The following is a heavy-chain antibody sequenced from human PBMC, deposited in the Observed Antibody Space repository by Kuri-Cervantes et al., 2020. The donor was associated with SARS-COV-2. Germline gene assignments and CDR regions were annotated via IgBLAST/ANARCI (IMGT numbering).Heavy chain of an antibody. J-gene: IGHJ3*02. D-gene: IGHD3-22*01. V-gene: IGHV1-18*01. Sequence: ASVKVSCKASGYTFTSYGISWVRQAPGQGLEWMGWISAYNGNTNYAQKLQGRVTMTADTSTSTAYMELRSLRSDDTAVYFCTRSSGYAPYLDGFDMWGQGTTVTVSS. CDR3: TRSSGYAPYLDGFDM. CDR2: ISAYNGNT. CDR1: GYTFTSYG.